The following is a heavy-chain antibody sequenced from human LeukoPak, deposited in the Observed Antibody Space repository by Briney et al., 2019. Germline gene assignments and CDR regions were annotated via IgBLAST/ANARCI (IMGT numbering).Heavy chain of an antibody. V-gene: IGHV1-3*01. J-gene: IGHJ5*02. D-gene: IGHD3-10*01. CDR3: ARDRIVITMVRGVIMAHNWFDP. CDR1: GYTFTSYA. Sequence: ASVTVSCKVSGYTFTSYAMHWVRQAPGQRLEWMEWINAGNGNTKYSQKFQGRVTITRDTSASTAYMELSSLRSEDTAVYYCARDRIVITMVRGVIMAHNWFDPWGQGTLVTVSS. CDR2: INAGNGNT.